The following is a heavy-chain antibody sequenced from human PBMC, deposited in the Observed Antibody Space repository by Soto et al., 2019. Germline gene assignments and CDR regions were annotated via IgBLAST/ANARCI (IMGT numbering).Heavy chain of an antibody. J-gene: IGHJ3*02. CDR1: GYTFTNNW. CDR2: IDPSDSYT. V-gene: IGHV5-10-1*01. CDR3: ARPTDEYSSSSEADAFDI. D-gene: IGHD6-6*01. Sequence: GESLKISCKGSGYTFTNNWVGWVRQMPGKGLEWMGRIDPSDSYTNYSPSFQGHVTISADKSISTAYLQWSSLKASDTAMYYCARPTDEYSSSSEADAFDISGQGTMVTVSS.